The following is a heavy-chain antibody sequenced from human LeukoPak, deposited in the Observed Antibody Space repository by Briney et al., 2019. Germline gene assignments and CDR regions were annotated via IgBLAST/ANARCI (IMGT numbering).Heavy chain of an antibody. Sequence: PSETLSLTCTVSGGSISSSSYYWTWIRQPPGKGLEWIGEINQSGSTNCNPSLKSRVTISVDISKKQFSLKLTSVTGADTGVYYCTSDGNWYGAGKKFDPWGQGTLVTVSS. V-gene: IGHV4-39*07. CDR3: TSDGNWYGAGKKFDP. CDR1: GGSISSSSYY. D-gene: IGHD3-10*01. J-gene: IGHJ5*02. CDR2: INQSGST.